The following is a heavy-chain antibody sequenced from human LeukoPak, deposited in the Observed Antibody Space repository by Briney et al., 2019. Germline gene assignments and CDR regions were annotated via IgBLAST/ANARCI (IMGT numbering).Heavy chain of an antibody. Sequence: SVEVSCKASGGTFSSFTISWVRQAPGQGLEWMGGIIPLFGTPDYAEKFQDRLTITADKSTSTAYMELSSLRSEDTAVYYCASATPRCSGGSCYEMDVWGKGTTVTVSS. CDR1: GGTFSSFT. CDR3: ASATPRCSGGSCYEMDV. CDR2: IIPLFGTP. V-gene: IGHV1-69*06. J-gene: IGHJ6*04. D-gene: IGHD2-15*01.